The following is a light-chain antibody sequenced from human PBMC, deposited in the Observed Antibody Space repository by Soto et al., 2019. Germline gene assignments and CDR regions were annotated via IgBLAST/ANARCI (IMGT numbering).Light chain of an antibody. Sequence: QSALTQPPSASGSPGQSVTISCTGTSSDVGGYKYVSWYQQHPGKAPKLMIYDVSKRPSGVPDRFSGSKSGNTASLTVSGLQAEDEADYYCASYAARNNWVFGGGTKLTVL. CDR3: ASYAARNNWV. CDR1: SSDVGGYKY. V-gene: IGLV2-8*01. CDR2: DVS. J-gene: IGLJ3*02.